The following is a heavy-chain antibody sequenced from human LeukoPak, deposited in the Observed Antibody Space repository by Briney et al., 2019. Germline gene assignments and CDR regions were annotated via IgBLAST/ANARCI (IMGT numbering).Heavy chain of an antibody. CDR3: ARVEADTANGDWFDP. D-gene: IGHD5-18*01. V-gene: IGHV4-59*01. Sequence: SETLSLTCTVSSGSISSYYWSWIRQPPGKGLEWIGYIYYSGSTNYNPSLKSRVTISVDTSKNQFSLKLSSVTAADTAVYYCARVEADTANGDWFDPWGQGTLVTVSS. CDR1: SGSISSYY. CDR2: IYYSGST. J-gene: IGHJ5*02.